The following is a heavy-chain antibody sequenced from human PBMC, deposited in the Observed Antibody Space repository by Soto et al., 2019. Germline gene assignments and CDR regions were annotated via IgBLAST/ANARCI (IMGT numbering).Heavy chain of an antibody. CDR3: ARDRYCSGGSCYSYYYYGMDV. D-gene: IGHD2-15*01. CDR1: GYTFTSYG. V-gene: IGHV1-18*01. CDR2: ISAYNGNT. J-gene: IGHJ6*02. Sequence: GASVKVSCKASGYTFTSYGISWVRQAPGQGLEWMGWISAYNGNTNYAQKLQGRVTMTTDTSTSIAYMELRSLRSDDTAVYYCARDRYCSGGSCYSYYYYGMDVWGQGTTVTVSS.